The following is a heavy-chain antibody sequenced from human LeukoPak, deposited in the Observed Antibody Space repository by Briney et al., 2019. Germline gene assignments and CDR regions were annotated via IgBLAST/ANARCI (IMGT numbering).Heavy chain of an antibody. CDR1: GFTFSSYS. Sequence: GGSLRLSCAASGFTFSSYSMNWVRQAPAKGLEWVSSISSSSSYIYYADPVKGRFTISRDDDKTSLYLQMNSLRAEDTAVYYCARPRSGEFVDTAMATYYFDYWGQGTLVTVS. V-gene: IGHV3-21*01. J-gene: IGHJ4*02. CDR2: ISSSSSYI. D-gene: IGHD5-18*01. CDR3: ARPRSGEFVDTAMATYYFDY.